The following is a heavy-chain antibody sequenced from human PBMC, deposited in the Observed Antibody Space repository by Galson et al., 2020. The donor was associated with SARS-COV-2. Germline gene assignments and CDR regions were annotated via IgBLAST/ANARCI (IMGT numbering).Heavy chain of an antibody. CDR2: IHHSGTT. J-gene: IGHJ4*02. D-gene: IGHD3-3*01. Sequence: SETLSLTCAVSGGPISSSNWWSWVRQPPGKGLEWIGEIHHSGTTNYNPSLKSRVTISVDTSKNQFSLKLSSVTAADTAVYSCARGYDEDFWSGYYSFDYWGQGTLVTVSS. CDR3: ARGYDEDFWSGYYSFDY. V-gene: IGHV4-4*02. CDR1: GGPISSSNW.